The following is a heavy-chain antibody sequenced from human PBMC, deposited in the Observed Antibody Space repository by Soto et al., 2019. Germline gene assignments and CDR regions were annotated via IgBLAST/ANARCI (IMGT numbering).Heavy chain of an antibody. J-gene: IGHJ3*02. CDR2: IYYSGST. V-gene: IGHV4-39*01. D-gene: IGHD3-22*01. CDR3: ASIYYYDSSGYLWGAFDI. Sequence: SETLSLTCTVSGGSISSSSYYWGWIRQPPGKGLEWIGSIYYSGSTYYNPSLKSRVTISVDTSKNQFSLKLSSVTAADTAVYYGASIYYYDSSGYLWGAFDIWGQGTMVTVSS. CDR1: GGSISSSSYY.